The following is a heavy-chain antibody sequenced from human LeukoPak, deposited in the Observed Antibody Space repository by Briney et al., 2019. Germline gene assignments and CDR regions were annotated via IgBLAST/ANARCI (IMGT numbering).Heavy chain of an antibody. Sequence: TGGSLRLSCAASGFTFSSYAMSWVRQAPGKGLEWVSAICGSGGSTYYADSVKGRFTISRDNSKNTLYLQMNSLRAEDTAVYYCAKDHDSNYVWAGKYYFDYWGQGTLVTVSS. D-gene: IGHD4-11*01. CDR3: AKDHDSNYVWAGKYYFDY. CDR2: ICGSGGST. V-gene: IGHV3-23*01. CDR1: GFTFSSYA. J-gene: IGHJ4*02.